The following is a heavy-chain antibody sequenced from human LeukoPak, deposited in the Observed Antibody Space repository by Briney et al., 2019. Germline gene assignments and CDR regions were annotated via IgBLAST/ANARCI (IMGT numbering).Heavy chain of an antibody. CDR1: GGSFSGYY. J-gene: IGHJ4*02. CDR2: INHSGST. V-gene: IGHV4-34*01. CDR3: ASQSYGDYGY. Sequence: PSETLSLTCAVYGGSFSGYYWSWIRQPPGKGLEWIGEINHSGSTNYNPSLKSRVTISVDTSKNQFSLKLSSVTAADTAVYYCASQSYGDYGYWGQGTLVTVSS. D-gene: IGHD4-17*01.